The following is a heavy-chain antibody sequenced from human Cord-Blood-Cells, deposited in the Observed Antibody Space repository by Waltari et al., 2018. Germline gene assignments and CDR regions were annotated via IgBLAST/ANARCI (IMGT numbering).Heavy chain of an antibody. CDR2: IIPIFGTA. CDR3: ARVGGRYCSGGSCYYFDY. J-gene: IGHJ4*02. CDR1: GGTFSSYA. Sequence: QVQLVQSGAEVKKPGSSVKISCKASGGTFSSYAISWVRQAPGQGLEWMGGIIPIFGTANYAQKFQGRVTITADESTSTAYMELSSLRSEDTAVYYCARVGGRYCSGGSCYYFDYWGQGTLVTVSS. V-gene: IGHV1-69*01. D-gene: IGHD2-15*01.